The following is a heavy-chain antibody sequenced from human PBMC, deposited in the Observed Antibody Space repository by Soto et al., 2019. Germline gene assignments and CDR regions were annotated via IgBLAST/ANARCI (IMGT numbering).Heavy chain of an antibody. D-gene: IGHD3-22*01. CDR3: AXXSHYYDSSGXXSVLPAFDI. V-gene: IGHV4-31*03. J-gene: IGHJ3*02. Sequence: QVQLQESGPGLVKPSQTLSLTCTVSGGSISSGGYYWSWIRQHPGKGLEWIGYIYYSGSTYYNPSLKSRVTISVDTSKNQFSLKXXSVTAADXXXXXXAXXSHYYDSSGXXSVLPAFDIWGQGTMVTVSS. CDR1: GGSISSGGYY. CDR2: IYYSGST.